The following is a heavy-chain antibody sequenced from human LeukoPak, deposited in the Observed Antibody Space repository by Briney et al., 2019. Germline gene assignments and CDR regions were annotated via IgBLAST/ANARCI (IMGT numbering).Heavy chain of an antibody. CDR2: MNPNSGNI. J-gene: IGHJ4*02. CDR1: GYTFTSYD. Sequence: GASVKVSCKASGYTFTSYDINWVRQATGQGLEWVGYMNPNSGNIVYAQKFQGRVAITMDTSITTAYMELSSLRSEDTAVYYCAREGLDYWGQGSQVTVSS. V-gene: IGHV1-8*03. CDR3: AREGLDY.